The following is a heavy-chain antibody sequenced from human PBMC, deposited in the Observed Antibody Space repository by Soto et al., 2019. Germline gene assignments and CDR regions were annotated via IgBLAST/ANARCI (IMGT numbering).Heavy chain of an antibody. D-gene: IGHD6-19*01. J-gene: IGHJ4*02. CDR1: GYTLTELS. CDR2: FDPEDGET. Sequence: XVNVSCTDSGYTLTELSIHRVRQAPGKGLEWMGGFDPEDGETIYAQKFQGRVTMTEDTSTDTAYMELSSLRSEDTAVYYCASGWANFDYWGQGTLVTVSS. CDR3: ASGWANFDY. V-gene: IGHV1-24*01.